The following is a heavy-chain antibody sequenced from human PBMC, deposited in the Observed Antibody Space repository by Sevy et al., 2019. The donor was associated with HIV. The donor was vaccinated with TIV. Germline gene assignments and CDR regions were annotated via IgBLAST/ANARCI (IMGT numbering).Heavy chain of an antibody. CDR2: ISASGDHT. Sequence: GGSLRLSCAASGFTFSSQAMSWVRRSPGKGQKWVSIISASGDHTYYADSAKGRSTISRDNSKNTLYLQMNGLRAEDTAVSYCAIEGTHRRRDYGGRGTLVTVSS. CDR1: GFTFSSQA. J-gene: IGHJ4*02. CDR3: AIEGTHRRRDY. V-gene: IGHV3-23*01.